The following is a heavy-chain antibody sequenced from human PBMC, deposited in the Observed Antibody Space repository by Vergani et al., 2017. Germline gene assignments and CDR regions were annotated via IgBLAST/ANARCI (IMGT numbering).Heavy chain of an antibody. Sequence: EVQLVQSGAEVKKPGATMKISCKVSGYTFTDHYMHWVKQAPGKGLEWMGLVDPEDGETIYAEKFKGRVTIAADTSTDTAHLELSSLRAVDPAVYYCATPQTVNTGGMGVWGQGTTVIVSS. CDR1: GYTFTDHY. J-gene: IGHJ6*02. V-gene: IGHV1-69-2*01. D-gene: IGHD4-17*01. CDR3: ATPQTVNTGGMGV. CDR2: VDPEDGET.